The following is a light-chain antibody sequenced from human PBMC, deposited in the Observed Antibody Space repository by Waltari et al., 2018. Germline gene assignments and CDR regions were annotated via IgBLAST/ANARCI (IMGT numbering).Light chain of an antibody. CDR2: DVS. J-gene: IGLJ2*01. Sequence: QSALTQPRSVSGSPGPSVPISCTGTSNDVGGYNYVSWYQQHPGKAPKLMIYDVSKRPSGVPDRFSASKSGNTASLTISGLQAEDEADYYCCSYAGSYTVVFGGGTKLTVL. CDR1: SNDVGGYNY. CDR3: CSYAGSYTVV. V-gene: IGLV2-11*01.